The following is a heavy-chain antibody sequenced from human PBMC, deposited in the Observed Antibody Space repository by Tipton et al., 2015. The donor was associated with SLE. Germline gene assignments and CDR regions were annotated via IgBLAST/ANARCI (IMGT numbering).Heavy chain of an antibody. CDR3: ARDPDYGDYEGVFDM. Sequence: SLRLSCAASGFTFSDYYMSWIRQAPGKGLEWVSYISSSSSYTNYADSVKGRFTISRDNAKNTLYLQMNSLRAEDTAVYFCARDPDYGDYEGVFDMWGQGTMVTVSS. V-gene: IGHV3-11*06. D-gene: IGHD4-17*01. CDR1: GFTFSDYY. J-gene: IGHJ3*02. CDR2: ISSSSSYT.